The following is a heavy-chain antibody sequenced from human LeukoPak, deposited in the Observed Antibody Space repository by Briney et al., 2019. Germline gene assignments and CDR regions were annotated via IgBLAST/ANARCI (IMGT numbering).Heavy chain of an antibody. J-gene: IGHJ5*02. D-gene: IGHD3-22*01. CDR1: GGSISSYY. CDR3: ARHRSRNYYDTPFDP. V-gene: IGHV4-59*08. Sequence: SETLSLTCTVSGGSISSYYWSWIRQPPGKGLEWIGNIYYRGGTNYNPSLKSRLTISVDTSKNQFSLKLSSVTAADTAVYYCARHRSRNYYDTPFDPWGQGTLVTVSS. CDR2: IYYRGGT.